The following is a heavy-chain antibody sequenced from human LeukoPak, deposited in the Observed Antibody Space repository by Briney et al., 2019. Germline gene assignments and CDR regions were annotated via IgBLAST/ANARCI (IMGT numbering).Heavy chain of an antibody. D-gene: IGHD3-22*01. CDR2: IYTGGST. J-gene: IGHJ4*02. CDR1: GGSISSYY. Sequence: PSETLSLTCTVSGGSISSYYWSWIRQPAGKGLEWIGRIYTGGSTNYNPSLKSRVTMSVDTSKNQFSLKLSSVTAADTAVYYCARDQWGYYDSSGYYYFDYWGQGTLVTVSS. CDR3: ARDQWGYYDSSGYYYFDY. V-gene: IGHV4-4*07.